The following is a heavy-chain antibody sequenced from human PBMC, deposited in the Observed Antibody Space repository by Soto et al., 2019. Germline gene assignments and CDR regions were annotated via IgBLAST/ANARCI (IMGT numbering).Heavy chain of an antibody. CDR1: GFTFDDYA. D-gene: IGHD6-13*01. V-gene: IGHV3-9*01. Sequence: GGSLRLSCAASGFTFDDYAMHWVRQAPGKGLEWVSGISWNSGSIGYADSVKGRFTISRDNAKNSLYLQMNSLRAEDTALYYCAKDIAAAGTGSYFDYWGQGTLVTVSS. J-gene: IGHJ4*02. CDR2: ISWNSGSI. CDR3: AKDIAAAGTGSYFDY.